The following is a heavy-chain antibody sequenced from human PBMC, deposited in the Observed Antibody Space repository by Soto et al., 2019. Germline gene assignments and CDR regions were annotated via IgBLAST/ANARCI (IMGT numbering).Heavy chain of an antibody. CDR1: GGTFSSYT. CDR3: ATDYPHGSWFDP. CDR2: IIPILGIA. V-gene: IGHV1-69*04. Sequence: SVKVSCKASGGTFSSYTISWVRQAPGQGLEWMGRIIPILGIANYAQKFQGRVTMTEDTSTDTAYMELSSLRSEDTAVYYCATDYPHGSWFDPWGQGTLVTVSS. J-gene: IGHJ5*02.